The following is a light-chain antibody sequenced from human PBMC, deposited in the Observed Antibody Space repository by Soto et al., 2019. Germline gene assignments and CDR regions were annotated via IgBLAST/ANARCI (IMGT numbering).Light chain of an antibody. CDR3: MQGLQTLPT. Sequence: DIVMTQSPLSLPVTPGEPASISCRSSQSLLHSDGYNYLDWYLQKPGQSPQLLIYLTSKRAYGVPDRVSGSGSGTDFILNISRVEAEDVGVYYCMQGLQTLPTFGPGTKVHIK. V-gene: IGKV2-28*01. CDR1: QSLLHSDGYNY. J-gene: IGKJ3*01. CDR2: LTS.